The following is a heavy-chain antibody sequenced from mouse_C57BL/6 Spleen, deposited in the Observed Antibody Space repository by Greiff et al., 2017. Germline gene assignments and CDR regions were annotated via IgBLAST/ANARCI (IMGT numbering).Heavy chain of an antibody. CDR2: ISDGGSYT. V-gene: IGHV5-4*03. J-gene: IGHJ4*01. CDR3: ARGGWEDAMDY. D-gene: IGHD4-1*01. Sequence: EVKLVESGGGLVKPGGSLKLSCAASGFTFSSYAMSWVRQTPEKRLEWVATISDGGSYTYYPDNVKGRFTISRDNAKNNLYLQMSHLKSEDTAMYYCARGGWEDAMDYWGQGTSVTVSS. CDR1: GFTFSSYA.